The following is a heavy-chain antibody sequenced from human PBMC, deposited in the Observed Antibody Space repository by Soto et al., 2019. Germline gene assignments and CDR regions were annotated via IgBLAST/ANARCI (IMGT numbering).Heavy chain of an antibody. D-gene: IGHD3-9*01. CDR1: GFTFSSYS. J-gene: IGHJ6*04. V-gene: IGHV3-21*01. CDR3: AGDTARGRYFDLDRYY. Sequence: LRLSCAASGFTFSSYSMNWVRQAPGKGLEWVSSISSSSSYIYYADSVKGRFTISRDNAKNSLYLQMNSLRAEDTAVYYCAGDTARGRYFDLDRYYWGKGTTVTVSS. CDR2: ISSSSSYI.